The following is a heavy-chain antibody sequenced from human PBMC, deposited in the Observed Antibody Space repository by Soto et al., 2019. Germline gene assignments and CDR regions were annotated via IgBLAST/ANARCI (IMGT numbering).Heavy chain of an antibody. CDR1: GYNFFNFG. CDR3: ARGRTVSSIGPLLV. D-gene: IGHD2-8*02. CDR2: VSPKSGNT. V-gene: IGHV1-18*01. Sequence: QIQLVQSGTEVQNPGASVKVYCKASGYNFFNFGVSWVRQAPGQGLDWMGWVSPKSGNTDYARKVQGRVTMTTDTSTSTAYMELRGLRSDDTSVYYCARGRTVSSIGPLLVWGQGTLVSVSS. J-gene: IGHJ1*01.